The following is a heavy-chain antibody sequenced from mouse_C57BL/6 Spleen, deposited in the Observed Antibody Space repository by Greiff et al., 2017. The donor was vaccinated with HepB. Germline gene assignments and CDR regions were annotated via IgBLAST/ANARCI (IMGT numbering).Heavy chain of an antibody. CDR3: ARSNYGRDFDV. CDR2: INPSTGGT. CDR1: GYSFTGYY. J-gene: IGHJ1*03. D-gene: IGHD1-1*01. Sequence: EVHLVESGPELVKPGASAKISCKASGYSFTGYYMNWVKQSPEKSLEWIGEINPSTGGTTYNQKFKAKATLTVDKSSSTAYMQLKSLTSEDSAVYYCARSNYGRDFDVWGTGTTVTVSS. V-gene: IGHV1-42*01.